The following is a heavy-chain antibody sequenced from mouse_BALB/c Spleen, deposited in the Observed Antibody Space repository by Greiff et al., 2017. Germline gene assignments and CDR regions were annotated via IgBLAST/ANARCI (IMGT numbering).Heavy chain of an antibody. CDR3: TRGDYGHDY. Sequence: QVQLQQPGAELVKPGASVKLSCKASGYTFTSYYMYWVKQRPGQGLEWIGGINPSNGGTNFNEKFKRKAPLTVDKSSSTAYMQLSSLTSEDSAVYYCTRGDYGHDYWGQGTTLTVSS. D-gene: IGHD1-2*01. J-gene: IGHJ2*01. V-gene: IGHV1S81*02. CDR1: GYTFTSYY. CDR2: INPSNGGT.